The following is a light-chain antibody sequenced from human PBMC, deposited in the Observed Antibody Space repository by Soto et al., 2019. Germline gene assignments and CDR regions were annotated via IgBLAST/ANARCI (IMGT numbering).Light chain of an antibody. Sequence: EIVMTQSPLSLPVTPGEPASITCRSSQSLLHSNGYNYLYWYLQKPGQSPQLLISLGSNRACGVPHRFSGDGSGTDFTLNISTVEADDVGVYYCMQALQIPQTFGQGTKVEIK. CDR1: QSLLHSNGYNY. J-gene: IGKJ1*01. CDR2: LGS. V-gene: IGKV2-28*01. CDR3: MQALQIPQT.